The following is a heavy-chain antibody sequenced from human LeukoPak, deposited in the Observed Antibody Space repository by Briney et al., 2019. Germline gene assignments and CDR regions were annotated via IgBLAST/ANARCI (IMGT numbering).Heavy chain of an antibody. CDR3: AKDLRNIRTLVDLQMI. V-gene: IGHV3-23*01. CDR2: ISGSGDRT. CDR1: GFTFNNYG. D-gene: IGHD2-8*02. Sequence: PGGSLRLSCIASGFTFNNYGMSWVRQAPGKGLEWVSIISGSGDRTLHADSVKGRFTVSRDNSKNTVYLQMNSLRAEDTAVYYCAKDLRNIRTLVDLQMIWGQGTLVIVSS. J-gene: IGHJ3*02.